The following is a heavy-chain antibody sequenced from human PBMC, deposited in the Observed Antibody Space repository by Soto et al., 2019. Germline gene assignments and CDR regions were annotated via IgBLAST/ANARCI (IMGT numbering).Heavy chain of an antibody. CDR3: ATQEVGGSYVYTFDP. J-gene: IGHJ5*02. Sequence: SETLSLTCTVSGGSITSSSYYWGWIRQPPGKGLEWIGSIYYSGSTYYNPSLKSRVTISVDTSKNQFSLKLSSVTAADTAVYYCATQEVGGSYVYTFDPWGQGPLVTVPQ. V-gene: IGHV4-39*01. CDR1: GGSITSSSYY. D-gene: IGHD1-26*01. CDR2: IYYSGST.